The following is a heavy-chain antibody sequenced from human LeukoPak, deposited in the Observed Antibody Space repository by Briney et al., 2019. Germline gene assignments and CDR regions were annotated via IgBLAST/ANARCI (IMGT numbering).Heavy chain of an antibody. CDR3: ASSHSRFLEWLIDYFDY. CDR1: GGTFSSYA. CDR2: IIPILGIA. J-gene: IGHJ4*02. V-gene: IGHV1-69*04. D-gene: IGHD3-3*01. Sequence: SVKVSCKASGGTFSSYATSWVRQAPGQGLEWMGRIIPILGIANYAQKFQGRVTITADKSTSTAYMELSSLRSEDTAVYYCASSHSRFLEWLIDYFDYWGQGTLVTVSS.